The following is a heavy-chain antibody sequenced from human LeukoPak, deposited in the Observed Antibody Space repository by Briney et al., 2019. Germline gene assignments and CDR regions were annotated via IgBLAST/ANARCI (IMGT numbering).Heavy chain of an antibody. Sequence: PSETLSLTCAVYGGSFSGYYWSWIRQPPGKGLEWVAAISSSSRDIFYADSVKGRFSISRDNTHNSLSLRMNSLGAEDTAVYYCVREAAATLFDYWGQGTLVTVSS. CDR1: GGSFSGYY. CDR2: ISSSSRDI. J-gene: IGHJ4*02. V-gene: IGHV3-21*01. CDR3: VREAAATLFDY. D-gene: IGHD1-26*01.